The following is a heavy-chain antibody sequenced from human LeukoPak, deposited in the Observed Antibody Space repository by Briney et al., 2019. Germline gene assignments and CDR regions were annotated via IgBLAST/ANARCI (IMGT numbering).Heavy chain of an antibody. Sequence: GGSLRLSCAASGFTVSSNYMSWVRQAPGKGLEWVSVIYSGGSTYYAESVKGRFTISRDNSKNTLYLQMNSLETDDTAMYYCTTDRIAPDGPQFDYWGQGTLVTVSS. CDR3: TTDRIAPDGPQFDY. CDR2: IYSGGST. J-gene: IGHJ4*02. CDR1: GFTVSSNY. V-gene: IGHV3-53*01. D-gene: IGHD6-13*01.